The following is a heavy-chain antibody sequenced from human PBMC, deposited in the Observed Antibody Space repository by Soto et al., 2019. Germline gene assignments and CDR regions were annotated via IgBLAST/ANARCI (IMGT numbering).Heavy chain of an antibody. V-gene: IGHV4-59*08. J-gene: IGHJ6*02. CDR2: VHHSWGS. Sequence: QVQLQESGPGLVKPSETLSLSCTVSGGSISSYYWSWFRQSPGKRMEWIGYVHHSWGSSYNPSLQRRVAISLYTSKSQVALKVTSVTATDTAVYYCARQGFGPLHGLVDVWGQGTTVTVSS. CDR3: ARQGFGPLHGLVDV. D-gene: IGHD3-10*01. CDR1: GGSISSYY.